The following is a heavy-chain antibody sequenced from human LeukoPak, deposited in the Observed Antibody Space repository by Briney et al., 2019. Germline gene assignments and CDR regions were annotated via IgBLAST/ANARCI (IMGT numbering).Heavy chain of an antibody. V-gene: IGHV3-48*01. J-gene: IGHJ4*02. D-gene: IGHD2-15*01. Sequence: TGGSLRLSCAASGFTFSSYSMNWVRQAPGKGLEWLSYISSSSSTIYYADSVKGRFTISRDNAKNSLYLQMNSLRAEDTAVYYCARDSYCSGGSCYSDYWGQGTLVTVSS. CDR2: ISSSSSTI. CDR3: ARDSYCSGGSCYSDY. CDR1: GFTFSSYS.